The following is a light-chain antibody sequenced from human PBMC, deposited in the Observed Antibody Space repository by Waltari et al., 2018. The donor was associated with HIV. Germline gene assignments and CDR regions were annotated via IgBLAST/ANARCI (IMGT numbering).Light chain of an antibody. CDR2: AVN. CDR3: SSPATMESVTFGGGTHAVA. Sequence: HSALTQPASVSGSPGQSLTISCTSSTRDIGNFVSWYQHHPGKAPHLILSAVNRPPAWTSDRFSGSKSGATASLTISGLQIDDEADYYCSSPATMESVTFGGGTHAVAFGGGTHLTV. CDR1: TRDIGNF. V-gene: IGLV2-14*01. J-gene: IGLJ2*01.